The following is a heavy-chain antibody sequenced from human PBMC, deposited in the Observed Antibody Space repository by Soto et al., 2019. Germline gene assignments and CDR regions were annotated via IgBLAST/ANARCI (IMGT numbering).Heavy chain of an antibody. J-gene: IGHJ4*02. CDR3: ARGWRYYDRRRYLAYFDY. D-gene: IGHD3-22*01. CDR2: IYYSGST. CDR1: GGSISSYY. V-gene: IGHV4-59*01. Sequence: SLTCLVSGGSISSYYWSWIRQPPGKGLEWIGYIYYSGSTKYNPSLKSRVTISVDTSKNQFSLKLSSVTAADTAVYYCARGWRYYDRRRYLAYFDYWGQGTPVTVSS.